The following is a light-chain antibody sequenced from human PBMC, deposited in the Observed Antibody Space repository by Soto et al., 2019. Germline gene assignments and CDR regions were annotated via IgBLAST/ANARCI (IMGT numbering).Light chain of an antibody. V-gene: IGKV1-39*01. CDR2: SSS. Sequence: DIQMTQSPSSLSASVGDRVTITCRASQTISNYLNWYQQRPGKAPNLLIYSSSSLQSGVPQRFSGSGSGTDFTLTISNLQPEDFATYYCQQTYSTPITFGQGTRLEIK. CDR1: QTISNY. CDR3: QQTYSTPIT. J-gene: IGKJ5*01.